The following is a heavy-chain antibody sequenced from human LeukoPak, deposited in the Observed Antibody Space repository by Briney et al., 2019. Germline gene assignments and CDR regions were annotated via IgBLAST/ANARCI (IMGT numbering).Heavy chain of an antibody. D-gene: IGHD1-14*01. J-gene: IGHJ4*02. CDR2: ISGSGGGT. V-gene: IGHV3-23*01. CDR1: GFTFSNSD. CDR3: AKGRRAVTGTSPHLES. Sequence: GGSLRLSCAASGFTFSNSDLSWVRQAPGKGLDWVSAISGSGGGTFYADSVKGRFTIYRDNSKNTLYLLMNSLRDEDTAIYYCAKGRRAVTGTSPHLESWGQGILVTVSS.